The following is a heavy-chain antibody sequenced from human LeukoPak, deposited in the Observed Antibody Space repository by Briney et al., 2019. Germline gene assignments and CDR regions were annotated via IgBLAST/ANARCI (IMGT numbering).Heavy chain of an antibody. D-gene: IGHD3/OR15-3a*01. V-gene: IGHV4-34*01. J-gene: IGHJ4*02. Sequence: SETLSLTCAVYGGSFSGYYWSWIRQPPGKGLEWIREINHSGSTNYNPSLKSRVTISVDTSKNQFSLKLSSGTAADTAVYYCARGTKAAGLEKFDYWGQGTLVTVSS. CDR2: INHSGST. CDR3: ARGTKAAGLEKFDY. CDR1: GGSFSGYY.